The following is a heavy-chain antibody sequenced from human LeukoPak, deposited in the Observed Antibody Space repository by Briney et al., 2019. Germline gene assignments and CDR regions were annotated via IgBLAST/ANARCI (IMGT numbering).Heavy chain of an antibody. CDR2: INHSGST. CDR1: GGSFSGYY. CDR3: ARRPRGVAKVNWFDP. Sequence: SETLSLTCAVYGGSFSGYYWSRIRQPPGKGLEWIGEINHSGSTNYNPSLKSRVTISVDTSKNQFSLKLSSVTAADTAVYYCARRPRGVAKVNWFDPWGQGTLVTVSS. V-gene: IGHV4-34*01. J-gene: IGHJ5*02. D-gene: IGHD3-10*01.